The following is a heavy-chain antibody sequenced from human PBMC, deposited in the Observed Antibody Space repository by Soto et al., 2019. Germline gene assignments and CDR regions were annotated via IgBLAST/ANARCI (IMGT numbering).Heavy chain of an antibody. D-gene: IGHD6-6*01. CDR1: GFIFTNYA. Sequence: HGESLKISCAASGFIFTNYAMNWVRQAPGKGLEWVSTITGSGETTYLADSVKGRFTISRDSSNNTLFLQMNSLRADDTAVYYCAKDRSIAARSHYYYYGMDVWGQGTTVTVSS. J-gene: IGHJ6*02. V-gene: IGHV3-23*01. CDR3: AKDRSIAARSHYYYYGMDV. CDR2: ITGSGETT.